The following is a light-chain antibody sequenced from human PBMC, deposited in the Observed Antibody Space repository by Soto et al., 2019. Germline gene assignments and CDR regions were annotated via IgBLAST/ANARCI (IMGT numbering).Light chain of an antibody. CDR1: QSVSSSF. CDR3: QQYDISPYT. CDR2: DAS. V-gene: IGKV3D-20*01. J-gene: IGKJ2*01. Sequence: DIVLTQSPAILSLSPGERATLSCGASQSVSSSFLAWYQQKPGLAPRLLIYDASNRATGVPDRFSGSGSGTDFTLTISRLEPEDFAVYYCQQYDISPYTFGQGTKLEIK.